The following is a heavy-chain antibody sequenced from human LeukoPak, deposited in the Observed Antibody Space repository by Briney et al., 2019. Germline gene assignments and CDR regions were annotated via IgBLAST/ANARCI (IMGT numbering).Heavy chain of an antibody. CDR2: ISAYNDNT. V-gene: IGHV1-18*01. CDR3: AREYSSSWHWARNDENFDY. CDR1: GYTFTTYG. D-gene: IGHD6-13*01. Sequence: ASVKVSCKASGYTFTTYGISWVRQAPGQGLEWMGWISAYNDNTNYAQKLQGRVTMTADTSTSTAYMELRSLTSDDTAVYYCAREYSSSWHWARNDENFDYWGQGTLVTVSS. J-gene: IGHJ4*02.